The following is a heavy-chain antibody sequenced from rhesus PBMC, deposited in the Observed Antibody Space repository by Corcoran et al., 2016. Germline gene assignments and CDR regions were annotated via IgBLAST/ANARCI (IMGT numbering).Heavy chain of an antibody. J-gene: IGHJ4*01. V-gene: IGHV3-184*01. CDR1: GFPFRNPY. CDR3: TTAGY. Sequence: EVQLVESGGGLVQPGGSLRLACAAAGFPFRNPYIDGVRQAPGKGLEWVGFIRSKAYGGTAKYAASVKGRFTISRDDSKSIAYLQMNSLKTEDTAVYYCTTAGYWGQGVLVTVSS. D-gene: IGHD3S6*01. CDR2: IRSKAYGGTA.